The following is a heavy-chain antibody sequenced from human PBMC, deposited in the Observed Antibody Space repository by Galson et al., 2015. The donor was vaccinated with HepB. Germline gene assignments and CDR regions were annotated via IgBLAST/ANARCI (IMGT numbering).Heavy chain of an antibody. V-gene: IGHV1-18*01. CDR2: ISAYNGNT. CDR1: GYTFTSYG. CDR3: ARRPQTGSYDDY. J-gene: IGHJ4*02. D-gene: IGHD1-26*01. Sequence: SVKVSCKASGYTFTSYGISWVRQAPGQGLEWMGWISAYNGNTNYAQKLQGRVTMTRDTSTSTVYMELSSLRSEDTAVYYCARRPQTGSYDDYWGQGTLVTVSS.